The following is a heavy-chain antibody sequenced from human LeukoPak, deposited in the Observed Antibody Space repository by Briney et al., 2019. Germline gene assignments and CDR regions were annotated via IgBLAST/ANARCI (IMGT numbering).Heavy chain of an antibody. CDR3: ARGGMARYYYDSSGYSFDP. J-gene: IGHJ5*02. CDR2: MNPNSGNT. CDR1: GYTFTSYD. D-gene: IGHD3-22*01. V-gene: IGHV1-8*01. Sequence: GASVKVSCKASGYTFTSYDINWVRQATGQGLEWMGWMNPNSGNTGYAQKFQGRVTMTRNTSISTAYMELSSLRFEDTAVYYCARGGMARYYYDSSGYSFDPWGQGTLVTVSS.